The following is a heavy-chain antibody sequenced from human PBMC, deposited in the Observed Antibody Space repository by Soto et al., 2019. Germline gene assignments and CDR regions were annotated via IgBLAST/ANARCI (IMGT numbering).Heavy chain of an antibody. V-gene: IGHV1-69*13. J-gene: IGHJ4*02. Sequence: EASVKVPCKASGGTFSSYAISWVRQAPGQGLEWMGGIIPIFGTTKHAQKFQGRVTSTADESTSTVYMELSRLTSEDTALYYCARNHYYDSSGYYYFDYWGQGTPVTVSS. CDR3: ARNHYYDSSGYYYFDY. CDR1: GGTFSSYA. CDR2: IIPIFGTT. D-gene: IGHD3-22*01.